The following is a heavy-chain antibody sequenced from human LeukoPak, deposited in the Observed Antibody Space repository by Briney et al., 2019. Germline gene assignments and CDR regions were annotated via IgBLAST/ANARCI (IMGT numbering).Heavy chain of an antibody. D-gene: IGHD5-18*01. V-gene: IGHV3-7*01. CDR3: ARAASYEDDAFDI. CDR1: GFTFSSYW. J-gene: IGHJ3*02. Sequence: GGSLRLSCAASGFTFSSYWMSWVRQAPGKGLEWVANIKQDGSEKYYVDSVKGRFTISRDNAKNSLYLQMNSLRAEDTAVYYCARAASYEDDAFDIWGQGTMVTVSS. CDR2: IKQDGSEK.